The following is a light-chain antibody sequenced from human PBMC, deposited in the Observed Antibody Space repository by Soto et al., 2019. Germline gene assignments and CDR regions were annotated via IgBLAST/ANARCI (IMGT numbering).Light chain of an antibody. CDR2: GAS. CDR3: HQYVSSWT. J-gene: IGKJ1*01. CDR1: QSVSSTY. Sequence: EIVLTQSPGTLSLSSGERATLSCRASQSVSSTYVAWYQQKSGQAPRLLIYGASSRATGIPDRFSGSGSGTDFTLTISRLEPEDFAVYYCHQYVSSWTFGHGTKVDIK. V-gene: IGKV3-20*01.